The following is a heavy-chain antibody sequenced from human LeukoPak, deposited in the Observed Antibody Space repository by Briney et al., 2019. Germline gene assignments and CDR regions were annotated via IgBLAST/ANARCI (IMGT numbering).Heavy chain of an antibody. V-gene: IGHV4-61*01. CDR1: GGSISSGSYY. CDR2: IYYSGSA. CDR3: ARGSGWYYFDY. Sequence: SETLSLTCTVSGGSISSGSYYWSWIRQPPGKGLEWIGYIYYSGSADYNPSLKSRVTISADTSKNQFSLKLTSVSAADTAVYFCARGSGWYYFDYWGQGALVTVSS. J-gene: IGHJ4*02. D-gene: IGHD6-19*01.